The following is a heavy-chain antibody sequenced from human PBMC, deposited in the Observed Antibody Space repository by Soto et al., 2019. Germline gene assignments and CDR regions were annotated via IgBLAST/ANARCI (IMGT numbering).Heavy chain of an antibody. J-gene: IGHJ4*02. CDR3: ARWVSGGYELLDY. CDR2: ITSTSGTI. Sequence: GGSLRLSCAASGFTFSSYSMNWVRQAPGKGLEWVSYITSTSGTIYYADSVKGRFTISRDNAKNSLFLQMNSLRDEDTAVYYCARWVSGGYELLDYWGQGTVVTVSS. D-gene: IGHD5-12*01. CDR1: GFTFSSYS. V-gene: IGHV3-48*02.